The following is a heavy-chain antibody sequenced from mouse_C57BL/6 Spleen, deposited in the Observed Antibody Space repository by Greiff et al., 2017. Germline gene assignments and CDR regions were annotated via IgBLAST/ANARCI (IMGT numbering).Heavy chain of an antibody. CDR3: ARGGPNWDGGGHYFDY. D-gene: IGHD4-1*01. J-gene: IGHJ2*01. CDR1: GYTFTDYN. CDR2: INPNNGGT. Sequence: VQLQQSGPELVKPGASVKLSCKASGYTFTDYNMDWVKQSHGKSLEWIGDINPNNGGTIYNQKFKGKATLTVDKSSSTAYMELRSLTSEDTAVYYCARGGPNWDGGGHYFDYWGQGTTLTVSS. V-gene: IGHV1-18*01.